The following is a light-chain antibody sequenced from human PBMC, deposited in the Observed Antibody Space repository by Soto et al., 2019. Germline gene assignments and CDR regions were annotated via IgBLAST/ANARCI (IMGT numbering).Light chain of an antibody. J-gene: IGLJ3*02. Sequence: NFMLTQPHSVSESPGKTVTISCTRNSGSIGSNYVQWYQQRSGSVPITVIYEDDQRPSGVPDRFSGSIDSSSNSASLTISGLETEDEADYYCQSYDTGYQVFGGGTKLTVL. V-gene: IGLV6-57*04. CDR3: QSYDTGYQV. CDR1: SGSIGSNY. CDR2: EDD.